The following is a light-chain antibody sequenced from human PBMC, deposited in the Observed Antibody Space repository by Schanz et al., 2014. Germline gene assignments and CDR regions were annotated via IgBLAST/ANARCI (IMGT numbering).Light chain of an antibody. CDR3: AAWDDSLNGHVV. V-gene: IGLV2-8*01. Sequence: QSALTQPPSASGSPGQSVTISCTGTSSDVGAYNYVSWYQQQPGKAPKLMIYEVSKRPSGVPDRFSGSKSGNTASLAISGLQSEDEAHYYCAAWDDSLNGHVVFGGGTKLTVL. CDR1: SSDVGAYNY. CDR2: EVS. J-gene: IGLJ2*01.